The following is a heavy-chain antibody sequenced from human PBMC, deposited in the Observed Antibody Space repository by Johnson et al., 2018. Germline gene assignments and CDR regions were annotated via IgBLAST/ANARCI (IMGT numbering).Heavy chain of an antibody. CDR3: ARCGSGTYYDGNYYYYYMDV. Sequence: VQLVESGGGLIQPGGSLRLSCAASGFTVSSNYMSWVRQAPGKGLEWVSYISSSRSTIDYADSVKGRFTISRDNAKNSLYLQLNSLRAEDTAVYYCARCGSGTYYDGNYYYYYMDVWGKGTTVTVSS. D-gene: IGHD3-10*01. CDR1: GFTVSSNY. V-gene: IGHV3-48*01. CDR2: ISSSRSTI. J-gene: IGHJ6*03.